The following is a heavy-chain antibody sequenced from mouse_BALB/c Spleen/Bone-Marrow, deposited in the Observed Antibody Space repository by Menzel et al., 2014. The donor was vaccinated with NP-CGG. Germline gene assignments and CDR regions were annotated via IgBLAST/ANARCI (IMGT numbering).Heavy chain of an antibody. CDR1: GYTFTTYT. D-gene: IGHD2-3*01. J-gene: IGHJ2*01. Sequence: VQLQQSGAELARPGASVEMSCRASGYTFTTYTIHWVRQRPGQGLEWIGYINPSSGYTNYNQKFKDKATLTADKSSSTAYMQLSSLTSEDSAVYYCARRDDGYVFFDYWGQGTTLTVSS. CDR2: INPSSGYT. CDR3: ARRDDGYVFFDY. V-gene: IGHV1-4*01.